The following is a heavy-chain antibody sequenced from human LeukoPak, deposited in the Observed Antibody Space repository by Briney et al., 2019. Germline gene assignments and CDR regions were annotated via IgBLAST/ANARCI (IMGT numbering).Heavy chain of an antibody. V-gene: IGHV3-23*01. D-gene: IGHD4-17*01. CDR3: AKDPRDLYDYGDYYFDY. J-gene: IGHJ4*02. CDR1: GFTFSSYA. Sequence: GSLRLSCAASGFTFSSYAMSWVRQAPGKGLEWVSAISGSGGSTYYADSVKGRFTISRDNSKNTLYLQMNSLRAEDTAVYYCAKDPRDLYDYGDYYFDYWGQGTLVTVSS. CDR2: ISGSGGST.